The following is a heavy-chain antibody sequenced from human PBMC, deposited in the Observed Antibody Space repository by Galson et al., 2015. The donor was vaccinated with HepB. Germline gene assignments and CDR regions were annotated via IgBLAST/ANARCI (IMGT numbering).Heavy chain of an antibody. Sequence: SVKVSCKASGYTFTSYDINWVRQATGQGLEWMGWMNPNSGNTGYAQKFQGRVTMTRNTSISTAYMELSSLRSEDTAVYYCARAGNYDFWSGYDYYYYMDVWGKGTTVTVSS. J-gene: IGHJ6*03. CDR2: MNPNSGNT. CDR3: ARAGNYDFWSGYDYYYYMDV. CDR1: GYTFTSYD. D-gene: IGHD3-3*01. V-gene: IGHV1-8*01.